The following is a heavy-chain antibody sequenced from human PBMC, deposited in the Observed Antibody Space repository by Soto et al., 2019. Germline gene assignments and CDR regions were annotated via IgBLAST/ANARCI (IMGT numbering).Heavy chain of an antibody. CDR2: VRNKANRYTT. CDR1: GFTFSDYL. V-gene: IGHV3-72*01. D-gene: IGHD3-10*01. J-gene: IGHJ4*02. Sequence: GGSLRLSCAASGFTFSDYLMDWVRQAPGKGLEWVGRVRNKANRYTTEYAASVKGRFTISRDDSKNSLYLQMNSLRTEDTAVYYCARGYNSFDRWGQGTLVTVSS. CDR3: ARGYNSFDR.